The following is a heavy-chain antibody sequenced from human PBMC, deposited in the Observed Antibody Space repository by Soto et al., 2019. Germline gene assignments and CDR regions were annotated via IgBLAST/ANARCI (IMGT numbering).Heavy chain of an antibody. CDR1: GGTFSSYA. V-gene: IGHV1-69*01. D-gene: IGHD6-6*01. CDR3: ARKYSSSLSVDYYGMDV. CDR2: IIPIFGTA. J-gene: IGHJ6*02. Sequence: QVQLVQSGAEVKKPGSSVKVSCKASGGTFSSYAISWVRQAPGQGLEWMGGIIPIFGTANYAQNFQGRVTITADESTSTAYMELSSLGSEDTDVYYCARKYSSSLSVDYYGMDVWGQGSTVTVS.